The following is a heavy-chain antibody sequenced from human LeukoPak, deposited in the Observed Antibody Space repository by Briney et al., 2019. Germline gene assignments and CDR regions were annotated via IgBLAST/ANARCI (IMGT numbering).Heavy chain of an antibody. CDR3: ARLRLGFLWNPNDY. CDR2: IYPGDSDT. V-gene: IGHV5-51*01. CDR1: GYSFTSYW. J-gene: IGHJ4*02. D-gene: IGHD1-1*01. Sequence: GGSLRLSCKGSGYSFTSYWIGWVRQMPGKGQEWMGIIYPGDSDTRYSPSFQGQVTISADKSISTAYLQWSSLKASDTAMYYCARLRLGFLWNPNDYWGQGTLVTVSS.